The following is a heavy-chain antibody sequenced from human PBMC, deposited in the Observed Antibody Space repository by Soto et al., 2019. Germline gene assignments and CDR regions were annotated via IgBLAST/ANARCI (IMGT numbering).Heavy chain of an antibody. CDR1: GGSISSGGYY. CDR2: IYYSGST. J-gene: IGHJ6*02. V-gene: IGHV4-31*03. CDR3: ARYRFGAGHYYYGMDV. Sequence: QVQLQESGPGLVKPSQTLSLTCTVSGGSISSGGYYWSWIRQHPGKGLEWIGYIYYSGSTYYNPSLKSRVTISVDTSKNQFSLKLSSVTAADTAVYYCARYRFGAGHYYYGMDVWGQGTTVTVSS. D-gene: IGHD3-10*01.